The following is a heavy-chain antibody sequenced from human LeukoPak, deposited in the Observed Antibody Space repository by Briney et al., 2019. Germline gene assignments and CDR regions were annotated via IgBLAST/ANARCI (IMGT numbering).Heavy chain of an antibody. V-gene: IGHV4-59*01. D-gene: IGHD3-22*01. Sequence: SETLSLTCTVSGGSISSYYWSWIRQPPGKGLEWTGYISYSGSTNYNPSLKSRVTISVDTSKNQFSLKLSSVTAADTAVYYCARFDSRTYRDGFDIWGQGTMVTVSS. CDR3: ARFDSRTYRDGFDI. J-gene: IGHJ3*02. CDR2: ISYSGST. CDR1: GGSISSYY.